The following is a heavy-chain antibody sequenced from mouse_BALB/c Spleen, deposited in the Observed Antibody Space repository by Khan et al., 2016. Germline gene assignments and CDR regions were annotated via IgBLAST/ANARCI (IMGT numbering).Heavy chain of an antibody. J-gene: IGHJ3*01. CDR2: IYPGDGDN. D-gene: IGHD3-1*01. Sequence: QVQLQQSGAELARPGASVKLSCKASGYTFTSYWMQWVKQRPGQGLEWIGAIYPGDGDNRYTQKFKGKATLTADKSSSTAYMQLSSLASEDSAVXYCARRAARATGFAYWGQGTLVTVSA. CDR1: GYTFTSYW. CDR3: ARRAARATGFAY. V-gene: IGHV1-87*01.